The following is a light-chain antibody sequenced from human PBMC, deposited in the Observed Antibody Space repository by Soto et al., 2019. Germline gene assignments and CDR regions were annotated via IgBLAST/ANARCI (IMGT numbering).Light chain of an antibody. CDR2: EVT. J-gene: IGLJ1*01. CDR1: SSDVGGYNY. V-gene: IGLV2-14*01. Sequence: QSVLTQPASVSGSPGQSITISCTGTSSDVGGYNYVSWYQQHPGKVPKLIIYEVTNRPSGVSNRFSGSKSGNTASLIISGLQAEDEADYYCTSYTTSSTRVFGTGTKLTVL. CDR3: TSYTTSSTRV.